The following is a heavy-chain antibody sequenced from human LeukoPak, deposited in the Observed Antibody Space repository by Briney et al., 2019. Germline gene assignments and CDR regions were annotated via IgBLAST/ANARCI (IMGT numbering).Heavy chain of an antibody. CDR1: GFTFSDYA. V-gene: IGHV3-30-3*01. CDR2: MSYDGSNE. CDR3: ARGAPPDY. Sequence: GGSLRLSCAASGFTFSDYAMYWVRQAPGKGLEWVASMSYDGSNEYYADSVKGRFTISRDNSKNTLYLQMNSLRTEDTAVYYCARGAPPDYWGEGTLVTVSS. J-gene: IGHJ4*02.